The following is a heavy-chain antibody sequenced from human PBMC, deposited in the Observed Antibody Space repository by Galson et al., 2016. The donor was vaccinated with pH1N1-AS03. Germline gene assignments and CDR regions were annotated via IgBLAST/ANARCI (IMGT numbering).Heavy chain of an antibody. CDR3: ARHERWFSSGWDIDS. Sequence: ETLSLTCTVSGGYVSSSRNYWGWIRQPPGKGLEWIGSMYYTGSTYKTPSLQSRATISVDTSKNQFSLKLIPVTAADTAVYYCARHERWFSSGWDIDSWSLGTLVTVFS. V-gene: IGHV4-39*07. J-gene: IGHJ4*02. CDR2: MYYTGST. D-gene: IGHD6-19*01. CDR1: GGYVSSSRNY.